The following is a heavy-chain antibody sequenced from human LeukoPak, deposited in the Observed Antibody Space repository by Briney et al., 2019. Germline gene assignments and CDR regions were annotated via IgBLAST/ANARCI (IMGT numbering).Heavy chain of an antibody. J-gene: IGHJ4*02. CDR1: GYIFINYY. Sequence: ASVKLSCKASGYIFINYYMHWVRQAHGQGLEWMGTINPSGGNTTYAQKFQGRVTMTRDTSTSTVYMELSSLRSEDTAVYYCARDHGSAYYRAPRHWGQGTLVTVSS. CDR2: INPSGGNT. V-gene: IGHV1-46*01. CDR3: ARDHGSAYYRAPRH. D-gene: IGHD3-10*01.